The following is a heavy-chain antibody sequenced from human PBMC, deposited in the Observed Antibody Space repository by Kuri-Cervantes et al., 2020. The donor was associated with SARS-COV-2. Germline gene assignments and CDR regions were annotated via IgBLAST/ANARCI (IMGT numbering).Heavy chain of an antibody. CDR3: ARERVGVTTFYYYGLDV. CDR1: GFTFSSYE. V-gene: IGHV3-48*03. Sequence: GGSLRLSCAASGFTFSSYEMNWVRQAPGKGLEWVSYISSSGSTIYYADSVKGRFTISRDNAKNSLYLQMNSLRDEDTAVYYCARERVGVTTFYYYGLDVWGQGTTVTVSS. J-gene: IGHJ6*02. D-gene: IGHD4-11*01. CDR2: ISSSGSTI.